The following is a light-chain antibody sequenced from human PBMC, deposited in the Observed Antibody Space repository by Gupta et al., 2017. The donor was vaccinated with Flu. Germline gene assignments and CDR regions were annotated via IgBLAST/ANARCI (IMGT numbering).Light chain of an antibody. CDR2: EVN. CDR1: SSDIGAYNF. J-gene: IGLJ1*01. V-gene: IGLV2-14*01. CDR3: GSYTATNTRV. Sequence: SALTQPASASGSPGPSFTIPCAVTSSDIGAYNFACWYQQRPGEAPKLIIFEVNNRPSGVSDRFSGSKSGDTASLTISGLQAEDEADYFCGSYTATNTRVFGTGTKVTVL.